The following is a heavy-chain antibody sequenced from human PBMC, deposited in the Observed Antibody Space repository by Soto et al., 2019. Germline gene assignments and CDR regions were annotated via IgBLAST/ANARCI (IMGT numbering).Heavy chain of an antibody. CDR2: ISSSSSYI. J-gene: IGHJ4*02. CDR3: ARGAYYYDSSRYFGY. D-gene: IGHD3-22*01. Sequence: EVQLVESGGGLVKPGGSLRLSCAASGFTFSSYSMNWVRQAPGKGLEWVSSISSSSSYIYYADSLKGRFTISRDNAKNSLYLQLNSLRAEDTAVYYCARGAYYYDSSRYFGYWGQGNLVTVSS. V-gene: IGHV3-21*01. CDR1: GFTFSSYS.